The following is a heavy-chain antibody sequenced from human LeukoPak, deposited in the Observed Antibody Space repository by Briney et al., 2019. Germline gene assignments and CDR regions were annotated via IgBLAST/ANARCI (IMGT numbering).Heavy chain of an antibody. CDR3: ARAPGWQQPYGMDV. CDR1: GFTFSTYA. D-gene: IGHD5-24*01. J-gene: IGHJ6*02. Sequence: GGSLRLSCAASGFTFSTYAIHWVRQAPGKGLEWVALIWNDGINKYYADSVKGRFTISRDNSKNTLYLEMNSLRAEDTAVYYCARAPGWQQPYGMDVWGQGTTVTVPS. CDR2: IWNDGINK. V-gene: IGHV3-33*01.